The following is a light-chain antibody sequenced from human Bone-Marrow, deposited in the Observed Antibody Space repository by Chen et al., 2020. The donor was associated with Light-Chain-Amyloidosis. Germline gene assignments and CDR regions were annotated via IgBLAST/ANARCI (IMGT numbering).Light chain of an antibody. Sequence: SYVLTQPSSVSVSPGQTATIACGGNNIGSTSVHWYQLTPGQAPLLVVYDDSDRPSGIPERLSGSNSGNTATLTISRVEAGDEADYYCQVWDRSSDHPVFGGGTKLTVL. J-gene: IGLJ3*02. CDR1: NIGSTS. CDR3: QVWDRSSDHPV. CDR2: DDS. V-gene: IGLV3-21*02.